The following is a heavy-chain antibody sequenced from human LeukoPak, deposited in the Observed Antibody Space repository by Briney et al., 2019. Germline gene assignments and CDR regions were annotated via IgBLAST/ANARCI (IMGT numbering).Heavy chain of an antibody. V-gene: IGHV1-46*01. J-gene: IGHJ4*02. CDR3: ARGGYGEKQNFDY. D-gene: IGHD4-17*01. CDR1: GYSFTNYN. Sequence: EASVKVSCKTSGYSFTNYNLHWVRQAPGQRLEWMGIIKPSGGDTNYAQKFQGRVTMTRDTSTSTVYMELSSLRSEDTAVYYCARGGYGEKQNFDYWGQGTLVTVSS. CDR2: IKPSGGDT.